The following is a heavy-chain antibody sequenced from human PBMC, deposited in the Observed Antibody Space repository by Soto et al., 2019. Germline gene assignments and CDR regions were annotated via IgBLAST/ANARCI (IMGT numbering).Heavy chain of an antibody. V-gene: IGHV5-10-1*01. J-gene: IGHJ6*02. D-gene: IGHD1-20*01. Sequence: GESLKISCKGSGYSFTSYWISWVRQMPGKGLEWMGRIDPSDSYTNYSPSSQGHVTISADKSISTAYLQWSSLKASDTAMYYCAITGTTSDYYYYGMDVWGQGTTVTVSS. CDR1: GYSFTSYW. CDR3: AITGTTSDYYYYGMDV. CDR2: IDPSDSYT.